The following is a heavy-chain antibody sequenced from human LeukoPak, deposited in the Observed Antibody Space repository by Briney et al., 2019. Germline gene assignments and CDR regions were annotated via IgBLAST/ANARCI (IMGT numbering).Heavy chain of an antibody. V-gene: IGHV4-39*07. CDR2: IHYTGST. CDR1: GDSISSGPYF. D-gene: IGHD2-2*01. J-gene: IGHJ3*02. Sequence: PSETLSLSCTVSGDSISSGPYFWGWIRQPPGKGLEWIGNIHYTGSTYYKSSLRSRVTMSVDTSKNQFSLMLSSVTAADTAMYYCARLDGGQLGHCSSTSCNGAFDIWGQGVMVTVSS. CDR3: ARLDGGQLGHCSSTSCNGAFDI.